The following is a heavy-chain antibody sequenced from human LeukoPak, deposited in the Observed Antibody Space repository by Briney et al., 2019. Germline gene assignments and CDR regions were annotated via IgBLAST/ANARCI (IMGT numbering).Heavy chain of an antibody. V-gene: IGHV3-11*01. CDR1: GFTFSDYH. J-gene: IGHJ4*02. D-gene: IGHD3-22*01. CDR2: VSSSGGTI. CDR3: ARGPVSSSGFFGY. Sequence: PGGSLRLSCAASGFTFSDYHMSWIRQASGKGLEWVSYVSSSGGTIFYADSVKGRFTISRDNAKKSLYLQMNSLRAEDAAVYYCARGPVSSSGFFGYWGQGTLVTVSS.